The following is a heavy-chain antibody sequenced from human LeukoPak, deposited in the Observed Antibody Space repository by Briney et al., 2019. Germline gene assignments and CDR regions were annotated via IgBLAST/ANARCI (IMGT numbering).Heavy chain of an antibody. CDR3: ARVRYCSSTSCYRYYFDY. Sequence: SQTLSLTCTVSGGSISSGSYYWSWIRQPPGKGLEWIGEINHSGSTNYNPSLKSRVTISVDTSKNQFSLKLSSVTAADTAVYYCARVRYCSSTSCYRYYFDYWGQGTLVTVSS. CDR2: INHSGST. J-gene: IGHJ4*02. CDR1: GGSISSGSYY. V-gene: IGHV4-39*07. D-gene: IGHD2-2*02.